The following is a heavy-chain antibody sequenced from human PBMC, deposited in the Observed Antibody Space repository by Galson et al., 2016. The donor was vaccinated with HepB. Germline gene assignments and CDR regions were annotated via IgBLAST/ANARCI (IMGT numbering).Heavy chain of an antibody. J-gene: IGHJ6*02. CDR3: ARHMGRGVIYGMDV. Sequence: SETLPLTCTVSGGSISGSTYYWGWIRQPPGKGLEWLGSMYNSGITPYNPSLKSRVTISVDTSKMHFSLRLSSVTAADTAVYYCARHMGRGVIYGMDVWGQGTTVTVSS. CDR1: GGSISGSTYY. CDR2: MYNSGIT. V-gene: IGHV4-39*01. D-gene: IGHD3-10*01.